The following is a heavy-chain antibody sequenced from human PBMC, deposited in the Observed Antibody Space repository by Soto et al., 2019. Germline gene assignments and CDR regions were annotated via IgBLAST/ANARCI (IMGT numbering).Heavy chain of an antibody. J-gene: IGHJ4*02. D-gene: IGHD2-21*01. Sequence: EVDLIDSGGGLVQPWGSLRLSCEASESRFSFRKSSMTWVRQAPGRGLEWIAYITRSSDITLYADYVKGRFTISRDNDRRTLFLQMNNLRAEDTAVYFSARDLWGRDWYYFDYWAQGVPVNVSS. V-gene: IGHV3-48*01. CDR2: ITRSSDIT. CDR1: ESRFSFRKSS. CDR3: ARDLWGRDWYYFDY.